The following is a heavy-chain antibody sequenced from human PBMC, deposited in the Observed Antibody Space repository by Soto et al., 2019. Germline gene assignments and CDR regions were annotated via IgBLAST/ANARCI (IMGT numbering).Heavy chain of an antibody. CDR2: INHSGST. D-gene: IGHD2-2*01. Sequence: QVQLQQWGAGLLKPSETLSLTCAVYGGSFSGYXWSWIRQPPGQGLEWIGEINHSGSTNYSPSLKSRVTISVDTSKNQFSLKLSSVTAADTAVYYCAQVPTANGGYWGQGTLVTVSS. J-gene: IGHJ4*02. CDR3: AQVPTANGGY. CDR1: GGSFSGYX. V-gene: IGHV4-34*01.